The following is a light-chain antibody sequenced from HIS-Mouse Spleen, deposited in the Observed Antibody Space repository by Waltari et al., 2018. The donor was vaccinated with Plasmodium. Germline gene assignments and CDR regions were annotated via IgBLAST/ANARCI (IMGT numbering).Light chain of an antibody. CDR3: YSTDSSGNHRV. V-gene: IGLV3-10*01. J-gene: IGLJ3*02. Sequence: SYELTQPPSVSVSPGQTARITCSGDSLPKKYAYLYQLKSGQAPVLVIYQDSKRPSGIPERFSGSSTGTMATLTISGAQVEDEADYYSYSTDSSGNHRVFGGGTKLTVL. CDR1: SLPKKY. CDR2: QDS.